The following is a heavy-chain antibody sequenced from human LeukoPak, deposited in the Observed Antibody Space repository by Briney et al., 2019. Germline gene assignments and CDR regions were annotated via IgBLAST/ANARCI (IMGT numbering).Heavy chain of an antibody. CDR3: ARNEYCSSTSCSNTNFDY. V-gene: IGHV1-69*13. CDR2: IIPIFGTA. CDR1: GGTFSSYA. Sequence: SVKVSCKASGGTFSSYAISWVRQAPGQGLEWMGGIIPIFGTANYAQKFQGRVTITADESTSTAYMELSSLRSEDTAVYYCARNEYCSSTSCSNTNFDYWGQGTLVTVSS. D-gene: IGHD2-2*01. J-gene: IGHJ4*02.